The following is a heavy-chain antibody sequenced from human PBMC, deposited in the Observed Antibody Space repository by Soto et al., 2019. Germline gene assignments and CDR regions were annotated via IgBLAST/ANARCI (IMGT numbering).Heavy chain of an antibody. Sequence: QVQLVESGGGVVQPGRSLRLSCAGSGFTVSNYAMHWVRQAPGKGLEWVAVMLSDGTNRFSDSVKGRFTVSGDNSENTVYLQIKSLPWEDTAVYYCAKISLRFLVYFDYWGQVTLMTVSS. CDR2: MLSDGTNR. CDR3: AKISLRFLVYFDY. J-gene: IGHJ4*02. D-gene: IGHD4-17*01. V-gene: IGHV3-30*18. CDR1: GFTVSNYA.